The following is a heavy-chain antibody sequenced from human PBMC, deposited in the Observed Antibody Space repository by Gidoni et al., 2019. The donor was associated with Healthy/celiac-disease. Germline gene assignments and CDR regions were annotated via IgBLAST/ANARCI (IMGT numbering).Heavy chain of an antibody. CDR1: GGSISSSSYY. V-gene: IGHV4-39*01. J-gene: IGHJ5*02. CDR2: IYYSGST. CDR3: ARTYYDFWSGYRNWFDP. D-gene: IGHD3-3*01. Sequence: QLQLQESGPGLVKPSETLSLTCTVSGGSISSSSYYWGWIRQPPGKGLEWIGSIYYSGSTYYNPSLKSRVTISVDTSKNQFSLKLSSVTAADTAVYYCARTYYDFWSGYRNWFDPWGQGTLVTVSS.